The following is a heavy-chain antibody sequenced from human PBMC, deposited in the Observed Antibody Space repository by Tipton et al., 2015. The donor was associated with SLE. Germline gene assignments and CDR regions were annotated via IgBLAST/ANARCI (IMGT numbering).Heavy chain of an antibody. CDR2: ISSSSSTM. Sequence: SLRLSCAASGFTFSSYSMNWVRQAPGKGLEWVSYISSSSSTMYYADSVKGRFTISRDNAKNSLYLQMNSLRAEDTAVYYCARAHVLRFLEWLEYYFDYWGQGTLVTVSS. CDR1: GFTFSSYS. CDR3: ARAHVLRFLEWLEYYFDY. V-gene: IGHV3-48*01. J-gene: IGHJ4*02. D-gene: IGHD3-3*01.